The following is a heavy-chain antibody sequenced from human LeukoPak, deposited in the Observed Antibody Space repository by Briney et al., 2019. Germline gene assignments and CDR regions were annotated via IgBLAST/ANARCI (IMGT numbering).Heavy chain of an antibody. D-gene: IGHD6-13*01. J-gene: IGHJ3*02. CDR2: INPNSGGT. CDR1: GYTFTGYY. V-gene: IGHV1-2*02. Sequence: ASVKVSCKASGYTFTGYYMHWVRQAPGQGLEWMGWINPNSGGTNYAQKFQGRVTMTRDTSISTAYMELSRLRSDDTAVYYCARGYSRRVPPNQADAFDIWGQGTMVTVSS. CDR3: ARGYSRRVPPNQADAFDI.